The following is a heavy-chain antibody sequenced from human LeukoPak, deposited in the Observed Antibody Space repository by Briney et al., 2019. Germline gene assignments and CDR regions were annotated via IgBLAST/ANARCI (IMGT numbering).Heavy chain of an antibody. D-gene: IGHD1-26*01. CDR3: ARDGAPSGSYVGGFDY. CDR1: GFTFSSYA. Sequence: GGSLRLSCAASGFTFSSYAMHWVRQAPGKGLEWVAVISYDGSNKYYADSVNGRFTISRDNSKNTLYLQMNSLRAEDTAVYYCARDGAPSGSYVGGFDYWGQGTLVTVSS. V-gene: IGHV3-30-3*01. J-gene: IGHJ4*02. CDR2: ISYDGSNK.